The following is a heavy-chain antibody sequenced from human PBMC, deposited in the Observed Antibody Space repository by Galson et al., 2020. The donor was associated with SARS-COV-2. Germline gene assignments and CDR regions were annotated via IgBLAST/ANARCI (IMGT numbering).Heavy chain of an antibody. J-gene: IGHJ4*02. CDR1: GFSFSSYW. D-gene: IGHD2-21*02. CDR2: INMDGTEK. Sequence: GGSLRLSCAASGFSFSSYWMTWVRQAPGKGLEWVANINMDGTEKFSADSVKRRISISRDNGEKSLSLQLYNLRPEDTAVYYCARASAYCGGDCYFSDYWGQGTLVTVSS. V-gene: IGHV3-7*03. CDR3: ARASAYCGGDCYFSDY.